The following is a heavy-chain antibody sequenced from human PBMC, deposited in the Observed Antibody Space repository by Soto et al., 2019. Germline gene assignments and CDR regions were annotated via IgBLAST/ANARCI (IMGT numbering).Heavy chain of an antibody. Sequence: QVLLVQSSAEVKKPGSSVKVSCKASGGTFTSTAFSWVRQAPGQGLEWMGGIIPVLGTPNYAQKFQARLTVTADESTTTVHMELSSLRSDATAVYYCASSAGLDHLMNYYGLNVWGQGTTVTVSS. CDR1: GGTFTSTA. V-gene: IGHV1-69*01. J-gene: IGHJ6*02. D-gene: IGHD6-13*01. CDR2: IIPVLGTP. CDR3: ASSAGLDHLMNYYGLNV.